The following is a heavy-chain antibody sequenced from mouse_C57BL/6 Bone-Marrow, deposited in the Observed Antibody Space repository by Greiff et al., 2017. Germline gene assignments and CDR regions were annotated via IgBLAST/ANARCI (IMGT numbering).Heavy chain of an antibody. CDR2: SNPSSGST. Sequence: QVQLQQSGAELAKPGASVKLSCKASGYTFTSYWMHWVKQRPGQGLEWIGYSNPSSGSTKYTQKFKDKATLTAEKSSSTAYMQLSSLTYEDSAVYYCARGGRLPFAYWGQGTLVTVSA. V-gene: IGHV1-7*01. CDR1: GYTFTSYW. CDR3: ARGGRLPFAY. D-gene: IGHD2-4*01. J-gene: IGHJ3*01.